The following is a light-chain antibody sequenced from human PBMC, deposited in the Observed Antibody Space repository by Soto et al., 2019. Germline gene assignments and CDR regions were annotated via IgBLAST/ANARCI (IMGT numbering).Light chain of an antibody. J-gene: IGKJ1*01. Sequence: IVLPQSPATLPVYPGGSATLSCRGSQSISSNLAWYQQRNGQAPRLLIYGASSRATGIPDRFSGSWYGTEFNLTISSLETEDFAVYYCQQYGSSPWTFGQGTKVDIK. CDR1: QSISSN. CDR3: QQYGSSPWT. CDR2: GAS. V-gene: IGKV3D-15*01.